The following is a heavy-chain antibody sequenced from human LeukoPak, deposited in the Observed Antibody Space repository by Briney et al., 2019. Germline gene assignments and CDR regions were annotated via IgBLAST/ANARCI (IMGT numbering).Heavy chain of an antibody. CDR2: IYPGDSDT. CDR3: ARSKGVAAAGPNFDY. J-gene: IGHJ4*02. V-gene: IGHV5-51*01. D-gene: IGHD6-13*01. Sequence: GESLKISCKGSGYSFNNYWIGWVRQMPGKGLEWMGIIYPGDSDTRYSPSFQGQVTISADKSISTAYLQWSSLKASDTAMYYCARSKGVAAAGPNFDYWGQGTLVTVSS. CDR1: GYSFNNYW.